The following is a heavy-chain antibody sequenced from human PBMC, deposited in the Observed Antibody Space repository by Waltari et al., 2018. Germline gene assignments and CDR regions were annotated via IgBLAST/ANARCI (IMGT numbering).Heavy chain of an antibody. CDR3: ARGVVVPAAIPYNWFDP. CDR1: GGSISSYY. CDR2: IYYSGST. J-gene: IGHJ5*02. V-gene: IGHV4-59*01. Sequence: QVQLQESGPGLVKPSETLSLTCTVSGGSISSYYWSWIRQPPGKGLEWIGYIYYSGSTNYNPSLKSRVTISVDTSKNQFSLKLSSVTAADTAVYYCARGVVVPAAIPYNWFDPWGQGTLVTVSS. D-gene: IGHD2-2*01.